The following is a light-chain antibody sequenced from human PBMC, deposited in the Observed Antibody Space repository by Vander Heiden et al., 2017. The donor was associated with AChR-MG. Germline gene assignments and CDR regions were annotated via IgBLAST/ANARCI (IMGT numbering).Light chain of an antibody. J-gene: IGKJ3*01. CDR1: QSVSSY. V-gene: IGKV3-11*01. Sequence: EIVLTQSPATLSLSPGERATLSCRASQSVSSYLAWYQQKPGQAPRLLIYDASNRATGIPARFSGRGSGTDFTLTISSLGPEDFAGYYCQTWFTFGPGTKVDIK. CDR3: QTWFT. CDR2: DAS.